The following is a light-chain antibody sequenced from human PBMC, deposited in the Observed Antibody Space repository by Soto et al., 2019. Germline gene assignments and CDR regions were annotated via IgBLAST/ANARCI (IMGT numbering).Light chain of an antibody. CDR1: SSDVGGYNY. V-gene: IGLV2-14*01. CDR2: DVS. Sequence: QSVLTQPASVSGSPGQSITISCTGTSSDVGGYNYVSWYQQHPGKAPKLMIYDVSNRPSGVSNRFSGSKSGNTASLTISGVQAEDEADYYCSSYTSSSLYVFGTGTKLAVL. CDR3: SSYTSSSLYV. J-gene: IGLJ1*01.